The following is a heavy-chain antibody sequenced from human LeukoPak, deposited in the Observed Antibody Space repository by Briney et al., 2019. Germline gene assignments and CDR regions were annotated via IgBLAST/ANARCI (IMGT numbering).Heavy chain of an antibody. D-gene: IGHD3-22*01. Sequence: GASVKVSCKAPGGTFSSYAISWVRQAPGQGLEWMGGIIPIFGTANYAQKFQGRVTITADESTSTAYMELSSLRSEDTAVYYCARDRDGDSSGYYYYWGQGTLVTVSS. CDR1: GGTFSSYA. V-gene: IGHV1-69*13. CDR2: IIPIFGTA. J-gene: IGHJ4*02. CDR3: ARDRDGDSSGYYYY.